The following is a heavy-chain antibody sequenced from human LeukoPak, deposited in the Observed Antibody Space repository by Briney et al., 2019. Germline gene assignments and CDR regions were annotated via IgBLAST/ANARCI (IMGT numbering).Heavy chain of an antibody. CDR2: ISGSGGST. CDR1: GFTLTSYA. V-gene: IGHV3-23*01. CDR3: AKDRRDYGMDV. Sequence: SLRPSCAPSGFTLTSYAMGWVRQAPGEGVGRVSAISGSGGSTYYTDSVKGRLTISRDNSKSTLYLQMNSLRAEVTAVYYCAKDRRDYGMDVWGEGTTVTVSS. J-gene: IGHJ6*04.